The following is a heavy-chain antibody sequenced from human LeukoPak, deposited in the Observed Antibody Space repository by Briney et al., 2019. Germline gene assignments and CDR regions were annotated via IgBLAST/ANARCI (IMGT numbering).Heavy chain of an antibody. J-gene: IGHJ4*02. V-gene: IGHV3-48*03. CDR2: ISSSGSTI. CDR3: ARDPRTVRI. CDR1: GFTFSSYE. D-gene: IGHD1-1*01. Sequence: GGSLRLSCAACGFTFSSYEMNWVRQAPGKGLEWVSYISSSGSTIYYADSVKGRFTISRDNAKNLLYLQMDSLRVEDTAIYYCARDPRTVRIWGQGTLVTVSS.